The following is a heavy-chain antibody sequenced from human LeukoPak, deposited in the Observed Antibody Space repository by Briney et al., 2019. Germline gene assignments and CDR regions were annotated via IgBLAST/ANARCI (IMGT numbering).Heavy chain of an antibody. Sequence: KPSETLSLTCTVSGGSIGSSSYYWGWIRQPPGKGLEWIGSIYYSGSTYYNPSLKSRVTISVDTSKNQFSLKLSSVTAADTAVYYCASSNPDYYDSSGFDYWGQGTLVTVSS. CDR3: ASSNPDYYDSSGFDY. J-gene: IGHJ4*02. D-gene: IGHD3-22*01. CDR1: GGSIGSSSYY. CDR2: IYYSGST. V-gene: IGHV4-39*01.